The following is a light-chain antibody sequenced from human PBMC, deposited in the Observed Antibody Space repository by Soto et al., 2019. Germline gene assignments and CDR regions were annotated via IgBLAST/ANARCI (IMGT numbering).Light chain of an antibody. CDR2: DAS. V-gene: IGKV1-33*01. CDR3: QQYDNLPLT. CDR1: QDISNY. J-gene: IGKJ4*01. Sequence: DIQMTQSPSSLSASVGDRVTITCQASQDISNYLNWYQQKPGKAPKLLIYDASNLETGVQSRFSGSGSGTDFTFTISSLQPEDIVTYYCQQYDNLPLTFGGGTKVEIK.